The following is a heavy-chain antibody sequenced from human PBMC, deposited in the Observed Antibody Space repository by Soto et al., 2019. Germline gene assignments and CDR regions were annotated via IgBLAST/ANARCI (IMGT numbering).Heavy chain of an antibody. V-gene: IGHV3-23*01. Sequence: EVQLLESGGGLVQPGGSLRLSCAASGFTFSKYAMSWVRQAPGKGLEWVSAISGSGTTTYSADSVRGRFTISRDNSNNMLYLQMNSPRPEDTALYYRVKFFVDTAGSSGWPWSLDSWGQGTLVTVSS. CDR3: VKFFVDTAGSSGWPWSLDS. D-gene: IGHD6-25*01. CDR2: ISGSGTTT. J-gene: IGHJ4*02. CDR1: GFTFSKYA.